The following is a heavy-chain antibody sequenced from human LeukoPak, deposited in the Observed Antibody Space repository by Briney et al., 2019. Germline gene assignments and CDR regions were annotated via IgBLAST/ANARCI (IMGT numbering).Heavy chain of an antibody. V-gene: IGHV5-51*01. Sequence: GEPLKISCKGSGYSFTSYWIGWVRQMPGKGLEWMGIIYPGDSDTRYSPSFQGQVTISADKSISTAYLQWSSLKASDTAMYYCARHPTYLGAGHGMDVWGQGTTVTVSS. CDR2: IYPGDSDT. J-gene: IGHJ6*02. CDR3: ARHPTYLGAGHGMDV. D-gene: IGHD1-26*01. CDR1: GYSFTSYW.